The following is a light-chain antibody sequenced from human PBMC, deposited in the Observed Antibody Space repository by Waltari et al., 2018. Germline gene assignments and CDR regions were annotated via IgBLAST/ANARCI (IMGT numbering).Light chain of an antibody. CDR2: DVS. Sequence: QSALTQPASVSGSPGQSITISCTGTSSDIGGYNYVSWYQQHPGKAPKLMIYDVSKRPSGVSNRFSGSKAGNTASLTISGLQAEDEADYFCGSYTSDSSVVFGGGTRLTVL. J-gene: IGLJ2*01. CDR1: SSDIGGYNY. V-gene: IGLV2-14*01. CDR3: GSYTSDSSVV.